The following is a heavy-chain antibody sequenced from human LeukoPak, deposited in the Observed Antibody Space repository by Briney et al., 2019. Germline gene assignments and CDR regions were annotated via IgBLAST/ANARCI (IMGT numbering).Heavy chain of an antibody. D-gene: IGHD3-10*01. CDR2: ISGSGGST. Sequence: GGSLRLSCAASGFTFSSYAMSWVRQAPGKGLEWVSAISGSGGSTYYADSVKGRFTISRDNSKNTLYLQMTSLRAEDTAVYYCAALVDYGSGSYYNGLGYWGQGTLVTVSS. CDR3: AALVDYGSGSYYNGLGY. CDR1: GFTFSSYA. V-gene: IGHV3-23*01. J-gene: IGHJ4*02.